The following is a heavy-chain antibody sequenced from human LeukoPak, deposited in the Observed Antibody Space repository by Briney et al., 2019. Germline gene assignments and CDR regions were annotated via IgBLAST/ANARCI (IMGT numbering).Heavy chain of an antibody. V-gene: IGHV1-18*01. CDR2: IGTHNGNT. CDR1: GYTFTSYG. Sequence: GASVKVSCKTSGYTFTSYGVSWVRQAPGQGLEWMGWIGTHNGNTNYAQKFQGRVIMTTDTSTSTAYMALMSLSSDDTAVFYCARDGSGGGGYFDYWGQGALVIVSS. J-gene: IGHJ4*02. CDR3: ARDGSGGGGYFDY. D-gene: IGHD6-19*01.